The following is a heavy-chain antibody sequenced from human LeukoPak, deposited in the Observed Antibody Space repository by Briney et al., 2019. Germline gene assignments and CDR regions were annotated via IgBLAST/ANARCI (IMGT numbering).Heavy chain of an antibody. CDR3: ARRGPYFFDHDQALDI. D-gene: IGHD1-1*01. CDR1: GYTFTYYY. J-gene: IGHJ3*02. V-gene: IGHV5-51*01. Sequence: GESLKISCKGSGYTFTYYYIDWVRQMPGKGLEWMGIIYPGDSGARYSPSFQGPVTISIDKSINTTYLQWSSLKASDTAMYYCARRGPYFFDHDQALDIWGLGTMVTVSS. CDR2: IYPGDSGA.